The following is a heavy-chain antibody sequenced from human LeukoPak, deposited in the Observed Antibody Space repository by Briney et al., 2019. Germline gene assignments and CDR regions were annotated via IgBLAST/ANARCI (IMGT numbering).Heavy chain of an antibody. D-gene: IGHD1-14*01. CDR3: AREIRPGNYYYYMDV. CDR1: GYTFTGYY. J-gene: IGHJ6*03. CDR2: INPNSGGT. Sequence: ASVKVSCKASGYTFTGYYMHWVRQAPGQGLEWMGWINPNSGGTNYAQKFQGRVTMTRDTSISTAYMELSRLRSDDTAVYYCAREIRPGNYYYYMDVWGKGTTVTISS. V-gene: IGHV1-2*02.